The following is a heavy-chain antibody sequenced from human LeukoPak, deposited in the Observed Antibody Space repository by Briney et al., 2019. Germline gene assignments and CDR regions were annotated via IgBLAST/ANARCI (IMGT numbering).Heavy chain of an antibody. J-gene: IGHJ4*02. CDR3: ARESETSGWYDY. Sequence: GGSLIQFCAAPCVICFNYSRHWGRQAPGKGLEWVSLISGDGGSTFYADSVRGRFTISRDNTRKSLSLQMSSLRSEDTALYYCARESETSGWYDYWGQGTLVTVSS. D-gene: IGHD6-19*01. CDR1: CVICFNYS. CDR2: ISGDGGST. V-gene: IGHV3-43*02.